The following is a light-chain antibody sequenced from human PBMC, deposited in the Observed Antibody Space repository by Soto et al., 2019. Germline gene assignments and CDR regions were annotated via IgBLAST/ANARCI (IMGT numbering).Light chain of an antibody. V-gene: IGKV3-15*01. Sequence: EIVVTQSPATLSVSPGVGATLSCRASQSVSANLAWYQQKPGQAPRLLIYGASTRATGIPARFSGSGSVTEFTLTINSVQSDDFALYYCQQYNNWPPYTFGQWTKLEVK. CDR2: GAS. CDR3: QQYNNWPPYT. CDR1: QSVSAN. J-gene: IGKJ2*01.